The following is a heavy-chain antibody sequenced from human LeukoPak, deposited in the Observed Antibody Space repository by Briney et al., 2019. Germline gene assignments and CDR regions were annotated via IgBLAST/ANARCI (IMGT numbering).Heavy chain of an antibody. CDR1: GGSISSSSYY. CDR3: ARHAVAAAGREGWYFDP. D-gene: IGHD6-13*01. Sequence: SETLSLTCTVSGGSISSSSYYWGWIRQPPGKGLEWIGSIYYSGSTYYNPSLKSRVTISVDTSKNQFSLKLSSVTAADTAVYYCARHAVAAAGREGWYFDPWGRGTLVTVSS. CDR2: IYYSGST. V-gene: IGHV4-39*01. J-gene: IGHJ2*01.